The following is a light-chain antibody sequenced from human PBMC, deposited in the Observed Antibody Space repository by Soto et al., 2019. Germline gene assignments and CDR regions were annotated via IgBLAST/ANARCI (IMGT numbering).Light chain of an antibody. Sequence: QSALTQPASVSGSPEQSITISCTGTSSDIGFYNYVSWYQQYPGKAPNLLIYGVTNRPSGVSYRFSGSKSGSTASLTISGLRDEDEADYYCSSYSTSFFYVFGTGTQLTVL. CDR3: SSYSTSFFYV. J-gene: IGLJ1*01. CDR2: GVT. V-gene: IGLV2-14*03. CDR1: SSDIGFYNY.